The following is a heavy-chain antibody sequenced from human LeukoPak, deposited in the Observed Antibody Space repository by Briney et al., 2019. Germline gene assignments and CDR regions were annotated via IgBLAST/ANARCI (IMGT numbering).Heavy chain of an antibody. Sequence: SETLSLTCTVSGGSISSSSYYWGWIRQPPGKGLEWIGSIYYSGSTYYNPSLKRRVTISVDTSKNQFSLKLSSVTAADTAVYYCARQDYDILTGSSSFDPWGQGTLVTVSS. V-gene: IGHV4-39*01. D-gene: IGHD3-9*01. CDR1: GGSISSSSYY. J-gene: IGHJ5*02. CDR3: ARQDYDILTGSSSFDP. CDR2: IYYSGST.